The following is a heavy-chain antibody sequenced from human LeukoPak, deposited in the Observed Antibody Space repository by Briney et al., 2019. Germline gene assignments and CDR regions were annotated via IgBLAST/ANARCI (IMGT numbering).Heavy chain of an antibody. CDR3: AKELGYSYGVDWFDP. V-gene: IGHV3-30*02. Sequence: GGSLRLSCAASGFTFSSSGMHWVRQAPGRGLEWVAFIRFDGTTKYYAQSVRGRFTISRDNSKNTLYLQMNSLRAEDTAVYYCAKELGYSYGVDWFDPWGQGTLVTVSS. CDR2: IRFDGTTK. J-gene: IGHJ5*02. D-gene: IGHD5-18*01. CDR1: GFTFSSSG.